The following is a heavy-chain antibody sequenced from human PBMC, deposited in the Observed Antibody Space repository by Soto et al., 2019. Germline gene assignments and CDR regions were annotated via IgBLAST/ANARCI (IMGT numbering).Heavy chain of an antibody. CDR2: LDYIGSI. Sequence: QLQLQESGPGLVKPSEPLSLTCTVSGGSIISISYYWGWILQRPGPGLEWIGCLDYIGSIYYNPSPKRRVTICVDTSKAEFSMRLTSFTAADPSVYYCASLILLGADYFHYMPEGTMLTVSS. V-gene: IGHV4-39*01. D-gene: IGHD2-15*01. CDR3: ASLILLGADYFHY. CDR1: GGSIISISYY. J-gene: IGHJ4*02.